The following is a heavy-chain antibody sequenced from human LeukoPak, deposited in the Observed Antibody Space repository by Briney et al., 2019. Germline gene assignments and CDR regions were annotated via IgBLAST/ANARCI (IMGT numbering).Heavy chain of an antibody. J-gene: IGHJ4*02. V-gene: IGHV4-39*07. CDR1: GGSISGSNFY. CDR2: IFYSGST. CDR3: ARVGDGYNYDY. Sequence: SETLSLTCTVSGGSISGSNFYWGWVRQPPGKGLEWIGNIFYSGSTYYNPSLKSRVTISVDTSKNQFSLRLNSVTAADTAVYYCARVGDGYNYDYWGQGTLVTVSS. D-gene: IGHD5-24*01.